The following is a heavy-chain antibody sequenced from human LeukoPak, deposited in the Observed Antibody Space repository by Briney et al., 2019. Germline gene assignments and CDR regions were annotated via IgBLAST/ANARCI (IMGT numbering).Heavy chain of an antibody. J-gene: IGHJ4*02. V-gene: IGHV4-34*01. CDR2: INHSGIT. CDR3: ATPACDFADSGAITW. D-gene: IGHD4-17*01. CDR1: GGSFSYYY. Sequence: SETLSLTCAVYGGSFSYYYWSWIRQPPGKGLEWIGEINHSGITNYNPSLKSRVTISADTPKNQFSLKLTSVTAADTAVYYCATPACDFADSGAITWWGQGTLVTVSS.